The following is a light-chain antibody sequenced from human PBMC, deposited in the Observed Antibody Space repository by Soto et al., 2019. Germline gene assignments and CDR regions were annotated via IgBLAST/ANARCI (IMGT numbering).Light chain of an antibody. CDR3: AAWDDSLRGRV. CDR1: SSNIGSNP. J-gene: IGLJ2*01. V-gene: IGLV1-44*01. CDR2: SDN. Sequence: QSVLTQPPSASGTPGQRVTISCSGSSSNIGSNPVSWYQQLPGTAPKSLIYSDNQRPSGVPDRISGSRSGTSASLASSGLQSEDEAEYYCAAWDDSLRGRVFGGGTKLTVL.